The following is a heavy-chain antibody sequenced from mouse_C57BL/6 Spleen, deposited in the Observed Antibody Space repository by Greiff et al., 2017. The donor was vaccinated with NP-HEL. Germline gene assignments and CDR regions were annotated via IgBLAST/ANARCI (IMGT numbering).Heavy chain of an antibody. D-gene: IGHD1-1*01. Sequence: EVKLLESGPGLVKPSQTVFLTCTVTGISITTGNYRWSWIRQFPGNKLEWIGYIYYSGTITYNPSLTSRTTITRDTPKNQFFLEMNSLTAEDTATYYCARVYGSSYVGWYFDVWGTGTTVTVSS. CDR3: ARVYGSSYVGWYFDV. J-gene: IGHJ1*03. CDR1: GISITTGNYR. V-gene: IGHV3-5*01. CDR2: IYYSGTI.